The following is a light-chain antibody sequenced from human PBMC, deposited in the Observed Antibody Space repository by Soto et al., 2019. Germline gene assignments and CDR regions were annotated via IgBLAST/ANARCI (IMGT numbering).Light chain of an antibody. CDR3: QQYNNWPPVT. Sequence: DIGMTQSPATLSVSPGERATLSCRASQSVSSNLAWYQQKPGQAPRLLIYGASTRATGIPARFSGSGSGTELTLTISSLQSEDFAVYYCQQYNNWPPVTFGQGTKVDIK. CDR1: QSVSSN. J-gene: IGKJ1*01. V-gene: IGKV3-15*01. CDR2: GAS.